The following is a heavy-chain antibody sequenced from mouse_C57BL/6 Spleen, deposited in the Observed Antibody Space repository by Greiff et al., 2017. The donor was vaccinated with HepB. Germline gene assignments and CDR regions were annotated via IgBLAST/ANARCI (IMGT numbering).Heavy chain of an antibody. V-gene: IGHV5-17*01. J-gene: IGHJ1*03. CDR2: ISSGSSII. D-gene: IGHD4-1*02. CDR3: ARINWDWYFDV. Sequence: EVMLVESGGGLVKPGGSLKLSCAASGFTFSDYGMHWVRQAPEKGLEWVAYISSGSSIIYYADTVKGRFTISRDNAKNTLFLQMTSLRSEDTAMYYCARINWDWYFDVWGTGTTVTVSS. CDR1: GFTFSDYG.